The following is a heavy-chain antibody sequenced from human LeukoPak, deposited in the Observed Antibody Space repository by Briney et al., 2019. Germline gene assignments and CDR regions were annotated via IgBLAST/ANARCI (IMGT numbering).Heavy chain of an antibody. J-gene: IGHJ4*02. CDR2: ISGSGDST. D-gene: IGHD3-22*01. V-gene: IGHV3-23*01. CDR1: GFTFSSYA. Sequence: PGGSLRLSCVVSGFTFSSYAMSWVRQAPGKGLEWVSGISGSGDSTRYADFVKGRFTISRDNSKNTLDLQMNSLRVEDTAVYYCAKDSGYYRLFDYWGQGTLVTVSS. CDR3: AKDSGYYRLFDY.